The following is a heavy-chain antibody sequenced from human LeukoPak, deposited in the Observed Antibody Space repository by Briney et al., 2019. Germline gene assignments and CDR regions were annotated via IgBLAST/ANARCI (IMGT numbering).Heavy chain of an antibody. D-gene: IGHD3-3*01. CDR2: IRYDGSNK. J-gene: IGHJ4*02. CDR1: GFTFSSYG. Sequence: GGSLRLSCAASGFTFSSYGMHWVRQAPGKGLEWVAFIRYDGSNKYYADSVKGRFTISRDNSKNTLYLQMNSLRAEDTAVYYCAKGPGTYYDFWSGYRGSDYWGQGTLVTVSS. CDR3: AKGPGTYYDFWSGYRGSDY. V-gene: IGHV3-30*02.